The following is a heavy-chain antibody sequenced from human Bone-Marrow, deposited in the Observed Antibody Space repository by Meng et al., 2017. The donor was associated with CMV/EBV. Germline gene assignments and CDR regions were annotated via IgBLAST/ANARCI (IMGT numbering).Heavy chain of an antibody. CDR3: ARARVRGLKYDYYGMDV. Sequence: GESLKISCAASGFTFSSYWMSWVRQAPGKGLEWVANIKQDGSEKYYVDSVKGRFTISRDNAKNSLYLQMNSLRAEDTAVYYCARARVRGLKYDYYGMDVWGQGTTVTVYS. CDR1: GFTFSSYW. J-gene: IGHJ6*02. D-gene: IGHD3-10*01. CDR2: IKQDGSEK. V-gene: IGHV3-7*01.